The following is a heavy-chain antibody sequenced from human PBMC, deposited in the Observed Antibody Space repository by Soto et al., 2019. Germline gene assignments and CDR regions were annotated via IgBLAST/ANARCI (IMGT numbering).Heavy chain of an antibody. CDR2: FHYSGSS. CDR3: ERHCSGTSCFVPYCMDV. CDR1: EGSIRGYY. J-gene: IGHJ6*02. D-gene: IGHD2-2*01. Sequence: SETLSLTCTVSEGSIRGYYWSWIRQPPGKGLEWIGYFHYSGSSKYNSSLKSRVTMSVDTSKNQFSLKLSSVSAADTAVSYCERHCSGTSCFVPYCMDVWGQGTTVTVSS. V-gene: IGHV4-59*01.